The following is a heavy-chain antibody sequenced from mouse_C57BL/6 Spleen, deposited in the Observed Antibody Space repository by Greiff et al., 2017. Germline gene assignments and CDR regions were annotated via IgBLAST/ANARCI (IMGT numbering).Heavy chain of an antibody. CDR1: GYSFTGYY. V-gene: IGHV1-42*01. CDR2: INPSTGGT. D-gene: IGHD1-1*01. Sequence: EVKLMESGPELVKPGASVKISCKASGYSFTGYYMNWVKQSPEKSLVWIGEINPSTGGTTYNQKFKAKATLTVDKSSSTAYMQLKSLTSEDSAVYYCARWGITTVVAEDFDVWGTGTTVTVSS. J-gene: IGHJ1*03. CDR3: ARWGITTVVAEDFDV.